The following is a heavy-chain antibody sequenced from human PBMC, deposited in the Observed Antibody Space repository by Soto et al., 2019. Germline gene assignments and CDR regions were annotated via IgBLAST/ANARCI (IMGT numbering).Heavy chain of an antibody. Sequence: PSQTLSLTCAIPGDSVSSNSAAWNWIRQSPSRGLEWLGRTYYRSKWYNDYAVSVKSRITINPDTSRNQFSLQLNSVTPEDTAVYYCARDRYSSSIYYYYGMDVWGQGTTVTVSS. D-gene: IGHD6-13*01. V-gene: IGHV6-1*01. CDR1: GDSVSSNSAA. J-gene: IGHJ6*02. CDR2: TYYRSKWYN. CDR3: ARDRYSSSIYYYYGMDV.